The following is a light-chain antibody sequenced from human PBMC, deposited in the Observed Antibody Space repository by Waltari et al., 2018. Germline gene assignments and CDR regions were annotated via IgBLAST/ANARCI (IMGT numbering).Light chain of an antibody. J-gene: IGKJ4*01. V-gene: IGKV1-39*01. CDR1: QSISSY. Sequence: DIQLTQSPSSLSASVGDRVTITCRASQSISSYLNWYQQKPGRAPNLLIYAASSLQSGVPSNFSGSGSVTDFTLTISSLQPEDFATYYCQQIYSTPLTFGGGTKVEIK. CDR2: AAS. CDR3: QQIYSTPLT.